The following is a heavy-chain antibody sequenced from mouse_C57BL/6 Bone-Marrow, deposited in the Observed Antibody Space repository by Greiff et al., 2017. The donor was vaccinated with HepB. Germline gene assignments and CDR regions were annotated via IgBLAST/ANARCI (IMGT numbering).Heavy chain of an antibody. V-gene: IGHV7-3*01. CDR1: GFTFTDYY. Sequence: EVMLVESGGGLVQPGGSLSLSCAASGFTFTDYYMSWVRQPPGKALEWMGFIRNKANGYTTEYSASVKGRFTISRDNSQSSLYLQMNALRAEDSATYYCARYGTVVATNAMDYWGQGTSVTVSS. D-gene: IGHD1-1*01. CDR3: ARYGTVVATNAMDY. CDR2: IRNKANGYTT. J-gene: IGHJ4*01.